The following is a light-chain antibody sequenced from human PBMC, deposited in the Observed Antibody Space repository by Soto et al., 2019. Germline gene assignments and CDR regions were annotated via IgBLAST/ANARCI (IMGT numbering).Light chain of an antibody. Sequence: QSALTQPASVSGSPGQSITISCTGTSSDVGSYNLVSWFQQHPGKAPKLMIYEGNKRPSGVSNRFSGSKSGNTASLTISGLQAEDEADYYCWSYAGTYSWVFGGGTKVTVL. CDR3: WSYAGTYSWV. J-gene: IGLJ3*02. CDR2: EGN. CDR1: SSDVGSYNL. V-gene: IGLV2-23*01.